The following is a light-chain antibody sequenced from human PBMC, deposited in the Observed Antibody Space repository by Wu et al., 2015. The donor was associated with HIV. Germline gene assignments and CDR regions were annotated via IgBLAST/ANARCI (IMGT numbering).Light chain of an antibody. V-gene: IGKV1-9*01. CDR3: QQHKTYPRT. CDR1: QGIGFY. Sequence: DIQMTQSPSSLSASVGDRVTITCRVSQGIGFYLAWYQQKSGEAPQLLVYAASTLQSGVPSRFSGSGSGTEFTLTISSLQPEDFATYYCQQHKTYPRTFGQGTRV. J-gene: IGKJ1*01. CDR2: AAS.